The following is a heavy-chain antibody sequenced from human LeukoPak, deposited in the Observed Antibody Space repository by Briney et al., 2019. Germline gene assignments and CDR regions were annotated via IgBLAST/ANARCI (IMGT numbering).Heavy chain of an antibody. CDR3: ARLYCSGATCYANLDY. CDR2: IKQDGSQT. D-gene: IGHD2-15*01. J-gene: IGHJ4*02. CDR1: GFTFSTYW. V-gene: IGHV3-7*04. Sequence: GGSLRLSCAASGFTFSTYWMSWVRQAPGKGLEWVANIKQDGSQTYYVDSVRGRFTISRDNAKNSLYLQMNSLTAEDTAVYYCARLYCSGATCYANLDYWGRGTLVAVSS.